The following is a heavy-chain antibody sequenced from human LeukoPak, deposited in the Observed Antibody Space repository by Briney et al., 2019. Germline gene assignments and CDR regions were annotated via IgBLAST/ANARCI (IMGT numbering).Heavy chain of an antibody. J-gene: IGHJ6*02. Sequence: GGSLRPSCAASGFTFSSYWMHWVRQAPGKGLVWVSRINSDGSSTSYADSVKGRFTISRDNSKNTLYLQMNSLRAEDTAVYYCAKGMLSWPDGNYYYGMDVWGQGTTVTVSS. CDR3: AKGMLSWPDGNYYYGMDV. D-gene: IGHD2-8*01. V-gene: IGHV3-74*01. CDR2: INSDGSST. CDR1: GFTFSSYW.